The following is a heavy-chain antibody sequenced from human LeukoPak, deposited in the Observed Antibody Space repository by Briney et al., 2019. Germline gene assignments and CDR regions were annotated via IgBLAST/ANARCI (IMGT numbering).Heavy chain of an antibody. CDR3: ARVHITMVRGTAPFDY. CDR2: INPNSGGT. Sequence: VASVKVSCKASGYTFTGYYMHWVRQAPGQGLEWMGWINPNSGGTNYAQKFQGRVTMSRDTSISTAYMELSRLRSDDTAVYYCARVHITMVRGTAPFDYWGQGTLVTVSS. V-gene: IGHV1-2*02. CDR1: GYTFTGYY. J-gene: IGHJ4*02. D-gene: IGHD3-10*01.